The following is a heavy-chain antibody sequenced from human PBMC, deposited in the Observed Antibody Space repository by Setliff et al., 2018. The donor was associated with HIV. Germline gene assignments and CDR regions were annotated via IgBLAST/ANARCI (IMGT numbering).Heavy chain of an antibody. Sequence: PSETLSLTCTVSGGSISSGSYYWSWIRLPAGKGLEWIGHIQTSGSTHNNPSLKGRVTISVDTSKNQFSLKLSSVTAADTAVYYCAREAEYYYDKGGAFDIWGQGTMVTVSS. V-gene: IGHV4-61*09. CDR3: AREAEYYYDKGGAFDI. J-gene: IGHJ3*02. D-gene: IGHD3-22*01. CDR1: GGSISSGSYY. CDR2: IQTSGST.